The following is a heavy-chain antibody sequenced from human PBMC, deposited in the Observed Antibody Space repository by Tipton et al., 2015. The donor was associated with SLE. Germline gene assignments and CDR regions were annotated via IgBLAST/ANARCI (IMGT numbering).Heavy chain of an antibody. CDR1: GGSFSSSSYY. V-gene: IGHV4-61*01. D-gene: IGHD3-10*01. CDR3: ARGTDPMVRDY. Sequence: TLSLTCTVPGGSFSSSSYYWSWIRQPPGKGLEWIGYIYYSGSTNYNPSLKSRVTISVDTSKNQFSLKLSSVTAADTAVYYCARGTDPMVRDYWGQGTLASVSS. J-gene: IGHJ4*02. CDR2: IYYSGST.